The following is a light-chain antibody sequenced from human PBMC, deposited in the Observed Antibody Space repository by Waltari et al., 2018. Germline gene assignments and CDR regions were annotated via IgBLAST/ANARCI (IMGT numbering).Light chain of an antibody. J-gene: IGLJ2*01. CDR2: SND. CDR3: ATWDDSLNGPV. Sequence: QSVLTQPPSVSDAPRPRVTISCSGTSSHIGNHDVNWYQQLPGKAPKLLIYSNDVRSSGVSDRFSGSKSGSSASLVISGLQSEDEADYYCATWDDSLNGPVFGGGTKVTVL. CDR1: SSHIGNHD. V-gene: IGLV1-36*01.